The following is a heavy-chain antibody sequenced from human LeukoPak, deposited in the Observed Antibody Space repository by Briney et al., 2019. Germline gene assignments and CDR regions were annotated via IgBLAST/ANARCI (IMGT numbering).Heavy chain of an antibody. CDR3: AKAQIYDSSGYYPDY. V-gene: IGHV3-23*01. J-gene: IGHJ4*02. CDR2: ISGSGGST. D-gene: IGHD3-22*01. Sequence: GGSLRLSCAASGFTFSSYAMSWVRQAPGKGLEWVSGISGSGGSTYYADSVKGRFTISRDNSKNTLYLQMNSLRAEDTAVYYCAKAQIYDSSGYYPDYWGQGTLVTVSS. CDR1: GFTFSSYA.